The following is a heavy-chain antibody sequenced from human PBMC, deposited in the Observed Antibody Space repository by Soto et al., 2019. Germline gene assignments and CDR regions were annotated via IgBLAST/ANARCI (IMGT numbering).Heavy chain of an antibody. CDR1: GFTFSSSE. CDR3: ARRASR. CDR2: IHPSGQPV. V-gene: IGHV3-48*03. Sequence: GGSLRLPCAVSGFTFSSSEMYWVRQAPGKGLEWISYIHPSGQPVFYADSVKGRFTISRANANNSLFLQMNSLRAEDTAVYYCARRASRWGQGTMVTVSS. J-gene: IGHJ3*01. D-gene: IGHD1-26*01.